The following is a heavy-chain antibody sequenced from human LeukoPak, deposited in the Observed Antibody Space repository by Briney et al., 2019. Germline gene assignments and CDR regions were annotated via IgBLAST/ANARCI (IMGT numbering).Heavy chain of an antibody. V-gene: IGHV3-23*01. J-gene: IGHJ5*02. Sequence: GGSLRLSCAASGFTFSSDAMSWVRQAPGKGLEWVSAISGSGGSTYYADSVKGRFTISRDNAKSSLYLQMNSLRAEDTAVYYCARAGLMVRGVYNWFDPWGQGTLVTVSS. CDR1: GFTFSSDA. CDR3: ARAGLMVRGVYNWFDP. D-gene: IGHD3-10*01. CDR2: ISGSGGST.